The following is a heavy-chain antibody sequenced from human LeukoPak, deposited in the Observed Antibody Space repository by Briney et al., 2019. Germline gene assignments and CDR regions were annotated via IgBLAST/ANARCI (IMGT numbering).Heavy chain of an antibody. V-gene: IGHV4-34*01. Sequence: SETLSLTCAVYGGSFSGYYWSWIRQPPGKGLEWIGEINHSGSTNYNPSLKSRVTISVDTSKNQFSLKLSSVTAADTAVYYCARVQYYYYGMDVWGQGTTATVSS. J-gene: IGHJ6*02. CDR2: INHSGST. CDR1: GGSFSGYY. CDR3: ARVQYYYYGMDV.